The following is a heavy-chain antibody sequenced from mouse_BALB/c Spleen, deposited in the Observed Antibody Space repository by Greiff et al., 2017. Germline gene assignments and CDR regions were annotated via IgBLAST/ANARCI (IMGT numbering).Heavy chain of an antibody. Sequence: EVQLQQSGPDLVKPSQSLSLTCTVTGYSITSGYSWHWIRQFPGNKLEWMGYIHYSGSTNYNPSLKSRISITRDTSKNQFFLQLNSVTTEDTATYYCASRDWDERAMDYWGQGTSVTVSS. J-gene: IGHJ4*01. V-gene: IGHV3-1*02. D-gene: IGHD4-1*01. CDR2: IHYSGST. CDR3: ASRDWDERAMDY. CDR1: GYSITSGYS.